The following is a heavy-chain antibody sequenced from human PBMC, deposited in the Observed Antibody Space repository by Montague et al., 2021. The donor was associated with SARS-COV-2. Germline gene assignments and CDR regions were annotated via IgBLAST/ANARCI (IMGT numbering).Heavy chain of an antibody. V-gene: IGHV2-70*11. J-gene: IGHJ6*02. CDR1: GFSLSSSGLS. Sequence: PALVKPTQTLTLTCTFSGFSLSSSGLSVTWIRQPPGKALEWLARIDWDNDKYYSTSLKTRLTISKDTSKNQVVLTVTNVDPSDTATYYCARIVSLVVPGDIHRMYYVGLDVWGQGTTVIVSS. D-gene: IGHD2-2*01. CDR2: IDWDNDK. CDR3: ARIVSLVVPGDIHRMYYVGLDV.